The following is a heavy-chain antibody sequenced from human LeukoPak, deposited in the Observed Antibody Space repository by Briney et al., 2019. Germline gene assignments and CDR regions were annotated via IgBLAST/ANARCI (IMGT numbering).Heavy chain of an antibody. CDR1: GGSISSSSYY. CDR3: ARDFTSYDGYNYYFDY. V-gene: IGHV4-39*07. Sequence: SETLSLTCTVSGGSISSSSYYWGWIRQPPGKGLEWIGSVHYSGSTKYSPSLRSRVTISIDTSKNQFSLKLSSVTAADTAVYYCARDFTSYDGYNYYFDYWGQGTLVTVSS. CDR2: VHYSGST. D-gene: IGHD5-24*01. J-gene: IGHJ4*02.